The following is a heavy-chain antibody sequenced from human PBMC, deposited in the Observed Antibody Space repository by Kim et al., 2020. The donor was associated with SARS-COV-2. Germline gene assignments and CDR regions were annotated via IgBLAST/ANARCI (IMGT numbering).Heavy chain of an antibody. CDR1: GFTFSDYY. Sequence: GGSLRLSCAASGFTFSDYYMSWIRQAPGKGLEWVSYISSSGSTIYYADSVKGRFTISRDNAKNSLYLQMNSLRAEDTAVYYCARDGKSYYDFWSGYEWRRYCYYGMDVWGQGTTVTVSS. CDR2: ISSSGSTI. D-gene: IGHD3-3*01. CDR3: ARDGKSYYDFWSGYEWRRYCYYGMDV. V-gene: IGHV3-11*01. J-gene: IGHJ6*02.